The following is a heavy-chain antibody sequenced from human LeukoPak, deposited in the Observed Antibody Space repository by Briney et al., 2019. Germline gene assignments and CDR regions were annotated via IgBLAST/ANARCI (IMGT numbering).Heavy chain of an antibody. CDR1: GFTFSSYA. D-gene: IGHD2-2*02. V-gene: IGHV3-23*01. CDR2: ISGSGGST. Sequence: GGSLRPSCAASGFTFSSYAMSRVRQAPGKGLEWVSAISGSGGSTYYADSVKGRFTISRDNSKNTLYLQMNSLRAEDTAVYYCAKGYQLLYSLFFDYWGQGTLVTVSS. J-gene: IGHJ4*02. CDR3: AKGYQLLYSLFFDY.